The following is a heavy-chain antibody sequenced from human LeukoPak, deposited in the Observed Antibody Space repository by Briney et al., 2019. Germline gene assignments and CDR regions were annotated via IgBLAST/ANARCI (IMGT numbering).Heavy chain of an antibody. V-gene: IGHV3-48*02. CDR1: GFTFSRYT. Sequence: GGSLRLSCAASGFTFSRYTMNWVRQAPGKGLEWLSYISSGAINYADSVKGRLTMSRDNAKNLLYLQMNSLRDEDTAVYYCVRDYSWAFDYWGQGTLVTVSS. CDR3: VRDYSWAFDY. J-gene: IGHJ4*02. CDR2: ISSGAI. D-gene: IGHD5-18*01.